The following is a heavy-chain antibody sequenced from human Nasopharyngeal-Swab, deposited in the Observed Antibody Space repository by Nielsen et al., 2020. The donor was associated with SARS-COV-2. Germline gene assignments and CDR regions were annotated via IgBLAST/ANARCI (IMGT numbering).Heavy chain of an antibody. J-gene: IGHJ6*02. V-gene: IGHV1-69*04. D-gene: IGHD3-10*01. Sequence: SVKVSCKASGGTFSSYAISWVRQAPGQGLEWMGRIIPILGIANYAQKFQGSVTITADKSTSTAYMELSSLRSEDTAVYYCARDEGITMVRGDLAGMDVWGQGTTVTVSS. CDR2: IIPILGIA. CDR3: ARDEGITMVRGDLAGMDV. CDR1: GGTFSSYA.